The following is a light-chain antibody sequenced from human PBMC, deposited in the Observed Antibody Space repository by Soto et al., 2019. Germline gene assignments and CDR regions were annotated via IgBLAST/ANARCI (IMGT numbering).Light chain of an antibody. CDR2: AAS. V-gene: IGKV1-6*01. CDR3: LQDYNFPLT. J-gene: IGKJ4*01. CDR1: QGIRND. Sequence: AIQMTQSPSSLSASVGDRVTITCRASQGIRNDLGWYQQKPGKAPKLLIYAASSLQSGVPSRFSGSGSGTDFTLTVTSLQPEDFATFYCLQDYNFPLTFGGGPKVEIK.